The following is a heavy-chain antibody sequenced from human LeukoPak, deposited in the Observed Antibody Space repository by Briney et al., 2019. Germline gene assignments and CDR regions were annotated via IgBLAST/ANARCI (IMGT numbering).Heavy chain of an antibody. Sequence: PSETLSLTCTVSGGSISSSSYYWGWFRQPPGKGLEWIGSIYYSGSTYYNPSLKSRVTISVDTSKNQFSLMLSSVTAADTAVYYCASGPLGELLLYQGGFDYWGQGTLVTVSS. CDR2: IYYSGST. D-gene: IGHD3-16*02. CDR3: ASGPLGELLLYQGGFDY. V-gene: IGHV4-39*01. J-gene: IGHJ4*02. CDR1: GGSISSSSYY.